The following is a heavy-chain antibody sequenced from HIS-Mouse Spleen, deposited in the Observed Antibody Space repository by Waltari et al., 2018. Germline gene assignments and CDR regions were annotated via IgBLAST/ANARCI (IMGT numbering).Heavy chain of an antibody. J-gene: IGHJ4*02. CDR1: GGSISSSSYY. CDR2: IHYSGRT. Sequence: QLQLQESGPGLVKPSETLSLTCTVSGGSISSSSYYWGWIRQPPGKGLEWIGSIHYSGRTSYNPSRKSRVTISVDTSKNQFSLKLSSVTAADTAVYYCARENFIVGATGYWGQGTLVTVSS. D-gene: IGHD1-26*01. V-gene: IGHV4-39*07. CDR3: ARENFIVGATGY.